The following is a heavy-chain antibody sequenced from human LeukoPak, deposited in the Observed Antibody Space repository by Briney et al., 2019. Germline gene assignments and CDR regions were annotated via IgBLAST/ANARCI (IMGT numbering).Heavy chain of an antibody. V-gene: IGHV3-66*01. CDR2: TYNDGTT. D-gene: IGHD3-16*02. CDR1: GFTVSDNY. CDR3: ARDSFHTY. J-gene: IGHJ4*02. Sequence: GGSLRRSCVVSGFTVSDNYMNWVRQPPGKGLEWLSITYNDGTTYYADSVRGRFTISRDNSKSTIYLQMNSLRAEDTAVYYCARDSFHTYWGQGTLVTVSS.